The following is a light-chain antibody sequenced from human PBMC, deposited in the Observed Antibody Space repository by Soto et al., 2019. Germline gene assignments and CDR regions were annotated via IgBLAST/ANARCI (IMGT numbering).Light chain of an antibody. Sequence: DIVMTQSPDSLAVSLGERATINCKSSQSVLYSSNNKNYLAWYQQQPGQPPKMVIYWASTRESGVPDRFSGSGSGTDFTLTISSLQAEDVAVYYCQQYYSAPFTFGHGTKVDIK. V-gene: IGKV4-1*01. J-gene: IGKJ3*01. CDR1: QSVLYSSNNKNY. CDR3: QQYYSAPFT. CDR2: WAS.